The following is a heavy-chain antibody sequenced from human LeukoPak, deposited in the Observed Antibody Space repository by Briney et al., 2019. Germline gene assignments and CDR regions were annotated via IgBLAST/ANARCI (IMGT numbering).Heavy chain of an antibody. CDR3: ARSVRGVIITTRFDY. Sequence: EASVKVSCTASGGTFSSYAISWVRQAPGQGLEWMGGIIPIFGTANYAQKFQGRVTITADESTSTAYMELSSLRSEDTAVYYCARSVRGVIITTRFDYWGQGTLVTVSS. CDR1: GGTFSSYA. CDR2: IIPIFGTA. J-gene: IGHJ4*02. V-gene: IGHV1-69*01. D-gene: IGHD3-10*01.